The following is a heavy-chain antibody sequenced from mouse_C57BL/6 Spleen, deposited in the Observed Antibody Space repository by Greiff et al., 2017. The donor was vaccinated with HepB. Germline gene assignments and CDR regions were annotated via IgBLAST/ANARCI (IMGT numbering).Heavy chain of an antibody. CDR3: ASPVTGRDYFDY. Sequence: EVQLVESGPELVKPGASVKMSCKASGYTFTDYNMHWVKQSHGKSLEWIGYINPNNGGTSYNQKFKGKATLTVNKSSSTAYMELRSLTSEDSAVYYCASPVTGRDYFDYWGQGTTLTVSS. D-gene: IGHD4-1*01. J-gene: IGHJ2*01. CDR2: INPNNGGT. CDR1: GYTFTDYN. V-gene: IGHV1-22*01.